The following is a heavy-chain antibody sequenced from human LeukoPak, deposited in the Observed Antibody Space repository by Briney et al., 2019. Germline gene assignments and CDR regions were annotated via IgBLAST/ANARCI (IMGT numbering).Heavy chain of an antibody. D-gene: IGHD6-6*01. V-gene: IGHV4-59*08. CDR2: ISHSGTT. Sequence: PSETLSLTCIVSGGSIRTYSWNWIRQSPGKGLEWIGYISHSGTTSYRSSLKSRVTISVDTSKNQLSLKLASVTAADTAVYYCARFTARAREIDYWGQGILVTVSS. J-gene: IGHJ4*02. CDR3: ARFTARAREIDY. CDR1: GGSIRTYS.